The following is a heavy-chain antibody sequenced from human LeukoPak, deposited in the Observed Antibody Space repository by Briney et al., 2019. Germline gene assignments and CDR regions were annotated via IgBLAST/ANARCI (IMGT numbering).Heavy chain of an antibody. CDR1: GFTFSSYS. V-gene: IGHV3-48*01. J-gene: IGHJ4*02. D-gene: IGHD2-2*01. CDR2: ISSSSTI. CDR3: AREARYCSSTSCSPYFDY. Sequence: PGGSLRLSCAASGFTFSSYSMNWVRQAPGKGLEWVSYISSSSTIYYADSVKGRFTISRDNAKNSLYLQMNSLRAEDTAVYYCAREARYCSSTSCSPYFDYWGQGTLVTVSS.